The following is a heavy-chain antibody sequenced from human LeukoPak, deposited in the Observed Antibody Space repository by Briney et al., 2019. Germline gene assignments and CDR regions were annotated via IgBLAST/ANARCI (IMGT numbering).Heavy chain of an antibody. Sequence: SETLSLTCTVSGGSISSHYWSWIRQPPGKGLEWIGYIYYSGSTNYNPSLKSRVTISVDTSKNQFSLKPSSVTAADTAVYYCARAIVVVPAAMGYNWFDPWGQGTLVTVSS. D-gene: IGHD2-2*01. V-gene: IGHV4-59*11. J-gene: IGHJ5*02. CDR3: ARAIVVVPAAMGYNWFDP. CDR2: IYYSGST. CDR1: GGSISSHY.